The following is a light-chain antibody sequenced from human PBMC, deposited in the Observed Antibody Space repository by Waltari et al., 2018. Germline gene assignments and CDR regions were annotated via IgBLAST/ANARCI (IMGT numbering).Light chain of an antibody. Sequence: QAVLTQPSSLSASPGTSASLTCTLRSDIHVDTPRLYWSQQKPGSPPQYLLRYRSDSDKHQDSRVPRRFSGSKDASANAGILLISGLQSEDEADYYCMIWHINAVVFGGGTTLTVL. V-gene: IGLV5-45*03. CDR1: SDIHVDTPR. CDR3: MIWHINAVV. J-gene: IGLJ2*01. CDR2: YRSDSDK.